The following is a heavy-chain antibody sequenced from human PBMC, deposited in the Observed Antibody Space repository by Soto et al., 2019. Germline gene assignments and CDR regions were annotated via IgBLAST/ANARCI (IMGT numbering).Heavy chain of an antibody. J-gene: IGHJ6*02. CDR2: ISYDGSNK. CDR1: GFTFSSYG. D-gene: IGHD3-10*01. CDR3: AKDLITMVRGVIPNYYYYGMDV. V-gene: IGHV3-30*18. Sequence: GGSLTLSCAASGFTFSSYGMHWVRQAPGKGLEWVAVISYDGSNKYYADSVKGRFTISRDNSKNTLYLQMNSLRAEDTAVYYCAKDLITMVRGVIPNYYYYGMDVWGQGTTVTVSS.